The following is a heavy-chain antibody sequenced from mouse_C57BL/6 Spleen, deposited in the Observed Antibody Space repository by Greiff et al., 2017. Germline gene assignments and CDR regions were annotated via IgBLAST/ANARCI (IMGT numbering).Heavy chain of an antibody. CDR1: GYSITSGYY. V-gene: IGHV3-6*01. J-gene: IGHJ4*01. CDR2: ISYDGSN. Sequence: VQLQQSGPGLVKPSQSLSLTCSVTGYSITSGYYWNWIRQFPGNKLEWMGYISYDGSNNYNPSLKNRISITRDTSKNQFFLKLNSVTTEDTATYYCARGGDYDDAMDYWGQGTSVTVSS. CDR3: ARGGDYDDAMDY. D-gene: IGHD2-4*01.